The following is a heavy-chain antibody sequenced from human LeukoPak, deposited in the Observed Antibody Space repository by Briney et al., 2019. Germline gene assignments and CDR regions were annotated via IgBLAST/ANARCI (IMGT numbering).Heavy chain of an antibody. J-gene: IGHJ6*02. CDR2: MNPNSGNT. CDR3: ARSPPASSSWYGSSNYYYYGMDV. Sequence: ASVKVSCKASGCTFTSYDINWVRQATGQGLEWMGWMNPNSGNTGYAQKFQGRVTMTRNTSISTAYMELSSLRSEDTAVYYCARSPPASSSWYGSSNYYYYGMDVWGQGTTVTVSS. V-gene: IGHV1-8*01. D-gene: IGHD6-13*01. CDR1: GCTFTSYD.